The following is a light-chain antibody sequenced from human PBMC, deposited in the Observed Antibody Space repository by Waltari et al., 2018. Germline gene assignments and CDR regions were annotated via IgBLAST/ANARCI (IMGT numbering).Light chain of an antibody. CDR2: DAS. CDR3: QQYDVLQYT. Sequence: DIQMTQSPSSLSASVGDRVTITCQASQDITYCLNWYQQKPGQAPKLLIYDASNLKTGVPSRFSGRGFGTDFTFTISSLQPEDVATYYCQQYDVLQYTFGPGTKVNLK. CDR1: QDITYC. J-gene: IGKJ3*01. V-gene: IGKV1-33*01.